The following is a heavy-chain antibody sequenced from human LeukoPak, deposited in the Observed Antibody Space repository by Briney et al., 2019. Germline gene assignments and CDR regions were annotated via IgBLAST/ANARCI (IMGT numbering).Heavy chain of an antibody. V-gene: IGHV3-23*01. D-gene: IGHD2-2*02. CDR2: ISGSGGST. CDR1: GFTFSSYA. Sequence: GGSLRLCCAASGFTFSSYAMSWVRQAPGKGLEWVSAISGSGGSTYYADSVKGRFTISRDNSKNTLYLQMNSLRAEDTAVYYCAKDGGGYCSSTSCYTTPDYWGQGTLVTVSS. CDR3: AKDGGGYCSSTSCYTTPDY. J-gene: IGHJ4*02.